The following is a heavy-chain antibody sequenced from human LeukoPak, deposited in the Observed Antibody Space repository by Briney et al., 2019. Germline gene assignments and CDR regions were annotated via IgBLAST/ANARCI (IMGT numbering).Heavy chain of an antibody. CDR3: ARDFFHSDISRPFDY. V-gene: IGHV3-21*01. J-gene: IGHJ4*02. D-gene: IGHD3-3*02. CDR2: IWSDSAEI. CDR1: AFIFSGHW. Sequence: PGGSLRLSCEGSAFIFSGHWMNWVRQAPGKGLEWVSSIWSDSAEIHYADSVKGRFTISRDNAKDSLYLQMNSLRAEDSAVYYCARDFFHSDISRPFDYWGQGTLVTVSS.